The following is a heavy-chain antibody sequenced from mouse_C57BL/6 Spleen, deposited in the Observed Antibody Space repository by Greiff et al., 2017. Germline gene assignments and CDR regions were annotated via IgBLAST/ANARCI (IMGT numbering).Heavy chain of an antibody. CDR1: GYSITSGYY. CDR2: ISYDGSN. J-gene: IGHJ2*01. D-gene: IGHD1-1*01. CDR3: ARCITTVPTLGYFDD. Sequence: ESGPGLVKPSQSLSLTCSVTGYSITSGYYWNWIRQFPGNKLEWMGYISYDGSNNYNPSLKNRISITRDTSKNQLFLKLDSVTTEYTATYYCARCITTVPTLGYFDDWGQGTTLTVSS. V-gene: IGHV3-6*01.